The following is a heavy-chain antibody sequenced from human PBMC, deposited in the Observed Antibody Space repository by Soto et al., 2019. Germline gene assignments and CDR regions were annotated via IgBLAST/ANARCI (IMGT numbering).Heavy chain of an antibody. CDR2: IYHTGTT. CDR1: GASISSNNW. Sequence: QGQLQESGPGLVKPSETLSLTCAVSGASISSNNWWSWVRQPPGKGLEWIGAIYHTGTTHYNPSLKSRLTVLVDKSKNQFSLKLTSVTAADTAVYFCASKSGYGIPFDSWGQGILVTVSS. J-gene: IGHJ4*02. V-gene: IGHV4-4*02. D-gene: IGHD6-25*01. CDR3: ASKSGYGIPFDS.